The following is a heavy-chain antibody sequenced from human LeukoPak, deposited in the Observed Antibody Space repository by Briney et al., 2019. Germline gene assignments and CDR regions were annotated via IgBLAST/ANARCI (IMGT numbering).Heavy chain of an antibody. CDR1: GYTFSGYY. D-gene: IGHD5/OR15-5a*01. J-gene: IGHJ4*02. Sequence: ASVKVSCKASGYTFSGYYIHWVRQAPGQGLEWMGWINSKSGGTNYAQKFQGRVTMTRDTSISTAYMELSSLKPDDTAVYYCGRFVYYFGQFGHWGQGTLVTVSS. CDR3: GRFVYYFGQFGH. CDR2: INSKSGGT. V-gene: IGHV1-2*02.